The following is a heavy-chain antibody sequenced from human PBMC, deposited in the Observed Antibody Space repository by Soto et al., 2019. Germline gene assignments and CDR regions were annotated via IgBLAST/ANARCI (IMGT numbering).Heavy chain of an antibody. J-gene: IGHJ6*02. CDR2: ISGSSSYI. Sequence: EVQLVESGGGLVKSGGSLRLSCAASGFTFSTYSMNWVRQAPGKGLEWVSSISGSSSYIYYADSVKGRFTISRDNAKNSLYLQMNSLRAEDTAVYYCARYDSSGYYWPYYYYGMDVWGQGTTVTVSS. V-gene: IGHV3-21*01. CDR1: GFTFSTYS. D-gene: IGHD3-22*01. CDR3: ARYDSSGYYWPYYYYGMDV.